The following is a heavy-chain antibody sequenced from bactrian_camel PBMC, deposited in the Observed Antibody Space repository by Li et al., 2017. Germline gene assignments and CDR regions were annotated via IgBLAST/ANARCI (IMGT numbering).Heavy chain of an antibody. CDR1: GITFDDAD. V-gene: IGHV3S61*01. CDR3: AARRDIGSNYPLWPTQYSY. D-gene: IGHD3*01. J-gene: IGHJ4*01. CDR2: ISSITSTGST. Sequence: HVQLVESGGGLVQPGGSLRLSCAASGITFDDADMGWYRQAPGNECELVSTISSITSTGSTYYKDSVKGRFTISTDNAKNTVYLQMNSLKPEDSGMYYCAARRDIGSNYPLWPTQYSYWGHGTQVTVS.